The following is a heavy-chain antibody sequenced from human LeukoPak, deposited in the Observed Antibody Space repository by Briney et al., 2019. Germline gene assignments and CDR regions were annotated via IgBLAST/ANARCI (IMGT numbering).Heavy chain of an antibody. CDR1: GFTFSSYA. D-gene: IGHD2-2*01. CDR2: ISYDGSNK. V-gene: IGHV3-30-3*01. J-gene: IGHJ6*02. Sequence: GGSLRLSCAASGFTFSSYAMHWVRQAPGKGLEWVAVISYDGSNKYYADSVKGRFTISRDSSKNTLYLQMNSLRAEDTAVYYCARVGGVVPAAMNHYYYYYGMDVWGQGTTVTVSS. CDR3: ARVGGVVPAAMNHYYYYYGMDV.